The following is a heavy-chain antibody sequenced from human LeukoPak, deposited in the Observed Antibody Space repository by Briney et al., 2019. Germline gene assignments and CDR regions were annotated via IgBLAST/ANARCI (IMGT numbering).Heavy chain of an antibody. CDR2: MNPNNGNT. J-gene: IGHJ4*02. D-gene: IGHD6-19*01. V-gene: IGHV1-8*01. Sequence: SVTVSCTASVYSFTSYDFNWVRQATRPGREWMGWMNPNNGNTGHAHKSQGRGTMTRNTSISTAYIELSSLRSEDTAVYYCARDYPYIGWYYFDYSGQGTLVTVSS. CDR1: VYSFTSYD. CDR3: ARDYPYIGWYYFDY.